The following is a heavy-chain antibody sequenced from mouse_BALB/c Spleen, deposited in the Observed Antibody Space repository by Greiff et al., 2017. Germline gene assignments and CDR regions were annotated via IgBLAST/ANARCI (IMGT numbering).Heavy chain of an antibody. V-gene: IGHV7-3*02. CDR2: IRNKANGYTT. J-gene: IGHJ1*01. Sequence: EVKLAESGGGLVQPGGSLRLSCATSGFTFTDYYMSWVRQPPGKALEWLGFIRNKANGYTTEYSASVKGRFTISRDNSQSILYLQMNTLRAEDSATYYCARDGSSYGYFDVWGAGTTVTVSS. CDR1: GFTFTDYY. D-gene: IGHD1-1*01. CDR3: ARDGSSYGYFDV.